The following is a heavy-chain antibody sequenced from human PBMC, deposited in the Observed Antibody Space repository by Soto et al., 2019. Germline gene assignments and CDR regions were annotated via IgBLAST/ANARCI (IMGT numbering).Heavy chain of an antibody. CDR2: INAGNGNT. D-gene: IGHD3-22*01. Sequence: ASVKVSCKASGYTFSIYSIHWVRQAPGQSLEWMGWINAGNGNTKYSQKFQGRVTFTRDTSANTAYMELSSLRSEDAAVYYCARPYYYDTTGYYSFHYYSSCGTAVCCPGPSLSV. V-gene: IGHV1-3*01. CDR3: ARPYYYDTTGYYSFHYYSSCGTAV. J-gene: IGHJ6*02. CDR1: GYTFSIYS.